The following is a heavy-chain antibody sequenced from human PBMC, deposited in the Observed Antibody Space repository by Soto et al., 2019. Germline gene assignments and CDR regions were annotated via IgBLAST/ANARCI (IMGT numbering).Heavy chain of an antibody. D-gene: IGHD3-22*01. V-gene: IGHV3-30*18. CDR2: ISYGGGNK. J-gene: IGHJ4*02. CDR3: AKDADYYDSSGCQS. Sequence: GGSLRLSCAASGFTFSSYGMHWVRPAPGKGLEWVTVISYGGGNKYYADSVKGRFTISSDNPKNTLYLPMNSLRVEDTAVYYCAKDADYYDSSGCQSWGQGTLVTVSS. CDR1: GFTFSSYG.